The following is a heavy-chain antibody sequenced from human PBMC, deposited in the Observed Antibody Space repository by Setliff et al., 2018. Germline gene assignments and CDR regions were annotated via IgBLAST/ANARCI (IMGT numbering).Heavy chain of an antibody. J-gene: IGHJ4*02. Sequence: SVKVSCKVSGYTLTELSMHWVRQAPGKGLEWMGGIIPIFGTANYAQKFQGRVTITADESTSTAYMELSSLRSEDTAVYYCASALIVVVPATWYYFDYWGQGTLVTVSS. D-gene: IGHD2-2*01. V-gene: IGHV1-69*13. CDR1: GYTLTELS. CDR2: IIPIFGTA. CDR3: ASALIVVVPATWYYFDY.